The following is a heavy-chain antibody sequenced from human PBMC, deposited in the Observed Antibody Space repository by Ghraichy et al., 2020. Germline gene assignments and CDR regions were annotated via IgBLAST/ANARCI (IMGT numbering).Heavy chain of an antibody. CDR1: GFTVSSSY. Sequence: GGSLRLSCAASGFTVSSSYLTWVRQAPGKGLEWVSVIYSGGSTYYADSVKGRFTISRDNSRNTLYLQMNSLRAEDTAVYYCARAGGNNPNYFDYWGQGTLVTVSS. V-gene: IGHV3-53*01. D-gene: IGHD5-12*01. CDR2: IYSGGST. CDR3: ARAGGNNPNYFDY. J-gene: IGHJ4*02.